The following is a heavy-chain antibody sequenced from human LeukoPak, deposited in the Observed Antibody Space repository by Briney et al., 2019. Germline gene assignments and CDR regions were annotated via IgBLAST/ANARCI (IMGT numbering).Heavy chain of an antibody. V-gene: IGHV3-23*01. Sequence: RGSLRLSCAASGFTFSSYAMSWVRQAPGKGLEWVSAISGSGGSTYYADSVKGRFTISRDNSKNTLYLQMNSLRAEDTAVYYCAKDPYDFWSGLFDYWGQGTLVTVSS. J-gene: IGHJ4*02. D-gene: IGHD3-3*01. CDR2: ISGSGGST. CDR1: GFTFSSYA. CDR3: AKDPYDFWSGLFDY.